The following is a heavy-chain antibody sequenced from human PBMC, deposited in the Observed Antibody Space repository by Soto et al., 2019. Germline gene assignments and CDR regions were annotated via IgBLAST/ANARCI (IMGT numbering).Heavy chain of an antibody. Sequence: TSETLSLTCAVYGGSFSGYYWSWIRQPPGKGLEWIGEINHSGSTNYNPSLKSRVTISVDTSKNQFSLKLSSVTAADTAVYYCARGYPGFDPWGQGTLVTVSS. J-gene: IGHJ5*02. CDR2: INHSGST. CDR3: ARGYPGFDP. V-gene: IGHV4-34*01. CDR1: GGSFSGYY.